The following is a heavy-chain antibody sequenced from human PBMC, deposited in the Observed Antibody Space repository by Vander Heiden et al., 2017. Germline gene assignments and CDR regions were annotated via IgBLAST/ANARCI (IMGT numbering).Heavy chain of an antibody. CDR1: GFTFSSYA. V-gene: IGHV3-23*01. D-gene: IGHD2-15*01. CDR2: ISGSGVGT. J-gene: IGHJ4*02. Sequence: EVQLLESGGGLVQPGGSLRLSCAASGFTFSSYAMSWVRQAPGKGLGGVSAISGSGVGTYYADSVKGRFTISRDNSKNTLYLQLNSLRAEDTAVYYCAKGITQYCSGGSCYSDYWGQGTLVTVSS. CDR3: AKGITQYCSGGSCYSDY.